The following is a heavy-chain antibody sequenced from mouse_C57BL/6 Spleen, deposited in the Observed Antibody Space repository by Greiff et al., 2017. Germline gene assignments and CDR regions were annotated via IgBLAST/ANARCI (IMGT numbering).Heavy chain of an antibody. J-gene: IGHJ4*01. CDR2: INPSNGGT. CDR3: ARSAYYYGSKDYAMDY. Sequence: VQLQQPGTELVKPGASVKLSCKASGYTFTSYWMHWVKQRPGQGLEWIGNINPSNGGTNYNEKFKSKATLTVDKSSSTAYMQLSSLTSEDSAVYYCARSAYYYGSKDYAMDYWGQGTSVTVSS. CDR1: GYTFTSYW. D-gene: IGHD1-1*01. V-gene: IGHV1-53*01.